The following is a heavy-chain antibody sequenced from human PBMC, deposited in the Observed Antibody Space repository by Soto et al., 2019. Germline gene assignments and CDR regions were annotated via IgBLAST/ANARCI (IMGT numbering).Heavy chain of an antibody. J-gene: IGHJ5*02. CDR2: IYYSGST. Sequence: SETLSLTCTVSGGSISSGGYYWSWIRQHPGKGLEWIGYIYYSGSTYYNPSLKSRVTISVDTSKNQFSLKLSSVTAADTAVYSCARERADLYWFDPWGQGTLVTVSS. V-gene: IGHV4-31*03. CDR3: ARERADLYWFDP. CDR1: GGSISSGGYY.